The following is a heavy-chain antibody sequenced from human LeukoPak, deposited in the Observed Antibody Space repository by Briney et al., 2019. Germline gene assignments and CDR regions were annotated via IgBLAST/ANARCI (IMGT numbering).Heavy chain of an antibody. J-gene: IGHJ4*02. CDR2: ISYDGNNK. CDR3: ANTGTPPGLLDEIYYFDY. CDR1: GFIFSNYA. D-gene: IGHD1-26*01. V-gene: IGHV3-30-3*01. Sequence: PGRSLRLSCAASGFIFSNYAIHWVRQAPGKGLDWVAIISYDGNNKYYADSVKGRFTISRDNSKNTLYLQMNSLRAEDTAVYYCANTGTPPGLLDEIYYFDYWGQGTLVTVSS.